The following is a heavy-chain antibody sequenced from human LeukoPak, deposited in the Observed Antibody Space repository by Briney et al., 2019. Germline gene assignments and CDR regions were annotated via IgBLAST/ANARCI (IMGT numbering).Heavy chain of an antibody. D-gene: IGHD1-14*01. V-gene: IGHV3-21*01. CDR3: ARETRKTFDF. Sequence: GGSLRLSCAASGFTFSSHNMNWVRQAPGKGLEWASSISSSSSYIYYADSVKGRFSISRDNAKNSLYLQMNSLRAEDTAVYYCARETRKTFDFWGQGTLVTVSS. CDR2: ISSSSSYI. CDR1: GFTFSSHN. J-gene: IGHJ4*02.